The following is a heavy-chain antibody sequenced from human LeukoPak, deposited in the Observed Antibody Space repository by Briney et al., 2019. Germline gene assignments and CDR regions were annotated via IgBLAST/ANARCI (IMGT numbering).Heavy chain of an antibody. CDR3: AELGITMIGGV. V-gene: IGHV3-23*01. CDR1: GFTFSSYA. J-gene: IGHJ6*04. Sequence: GGSLRLSCAASGFTFSSYAMSWVRQAPGKGLEWVSAISGSGGSTYYADSVKGRFTISRDNSKNTVYLQMNTLRAEDTAVYYCAELGITMIGGVWGKGTTVTISS. D-gene: IGHD3-10*02. CDR2: ISGSGGST.